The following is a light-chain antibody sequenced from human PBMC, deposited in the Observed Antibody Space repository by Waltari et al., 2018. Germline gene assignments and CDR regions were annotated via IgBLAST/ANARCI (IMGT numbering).Light chain of an antibody. V-gene: IGKV3-20*01. J-gene: IGKJ1*01. CDR2: GAS. CDR1: ESVSRAS. Sequence: SCRASESVSRASAWYQQKPGQAPRLLIYGASTRATGIPDRFSGSGSGTDFSLTISRLEPDDFAVYYCQHYLRLPVTFGQGTTVEI. CDR3: QHYLRLPVT.